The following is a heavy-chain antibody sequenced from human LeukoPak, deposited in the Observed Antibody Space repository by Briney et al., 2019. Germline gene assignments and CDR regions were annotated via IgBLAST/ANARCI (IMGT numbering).Heavy chain of an antibody. CDR1: GGTFSNYP. Sequence: SAKVSCKASGGTFSNYPIIWVRQAPGRGLEWLGGIIPIYGTANYALMFQGRITLTAHESTATAYMELRSLTSDDTAMYFCATHTGGYNYWWFDIWGQGTLVTVSS. D-gene: IGHD5-24*01. CDR3: ATHTGGYNYWWFDI. J-gene: IGHJ5*02. CDR2: IIPIYGTA. V-gene: IGHV1-69*13.